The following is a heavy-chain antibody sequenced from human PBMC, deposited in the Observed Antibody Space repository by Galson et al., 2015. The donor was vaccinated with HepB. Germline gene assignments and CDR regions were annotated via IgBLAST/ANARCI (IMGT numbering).Heavy chain of an antibody. V-gene: IGHV3-23*01. CDR3: AKGTYGEYRGFDY. Sequence: SLRLSCAASGFPFSNYAMNWVRQAPGKGLEWVSSISDTADSTDYADSVNGRFTISRDNSKNTLFLQLNSLTVGDTAEYYCAKGTYGEYRGFDYWGQGTLVTVSS. D-gene: IGHD4-17*01. J-gene: IGHJ4*02. CDR1: GFPFSNYA. CDR2: ISDTADST.